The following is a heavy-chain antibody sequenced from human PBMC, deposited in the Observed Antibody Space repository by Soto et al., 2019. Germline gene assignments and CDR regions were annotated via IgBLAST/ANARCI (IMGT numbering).Heavy chain of an antibody. CDR2: ISGRGDRT. J-gene: IGHJ5*02. Sequence: EVQVLESGGGLGQPGGSLRLSCAASGFTFSNYAMAWVRQAPGKGLEWVSSISGRGDRTYYADTVKGRFTISRDHSRNTLCLQMNRLRAEDTALYYCARGPYFDSSEWFDPWCQGTLVTVSS. CDR1: GFTFSNYA. D-gene: IGHD3-9*01. V-gene: IGHV3-23*01. CDR3: ARGPYFDSSEWFDP.